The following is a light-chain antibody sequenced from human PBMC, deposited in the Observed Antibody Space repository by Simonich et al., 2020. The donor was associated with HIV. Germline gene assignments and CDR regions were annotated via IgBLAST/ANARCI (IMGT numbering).Light chain of an antibody. V-gene: IGKV4-1*01. CDR1: QTVLYNSNNKNY. Sequence: DIVMTQSPDSLAVSLGERATINCKSRQTVLYNSNNKNYLVWYQQKPGQPPKLLIYCAATRESGVHDRISGSGAVTDFTITISSLQAEDVAVYYCQQYYSTPRTFGQGTKVEIK. CDR2: CAA. J-gene: IGKJ1*01. CDR3: QQYYSTPRT.